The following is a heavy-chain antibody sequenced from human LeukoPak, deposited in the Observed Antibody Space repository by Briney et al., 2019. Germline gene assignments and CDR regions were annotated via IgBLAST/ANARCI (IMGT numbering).Heavy chain of an antibody. CDR3: ARGKWLPHNY. CDR2: ISSSSSYI. V-gene: IGHV3-21*01. CDR1: GFTFSSYS. J-gene: IGHJ4*02. D-gene: IGHD3-22*01. Sequence: GGSLRLSCAASGFTFSSYSMNWVRQAPGKGLEWVSSISSSSSYIYYADSVKGRFTISRDNSKNTLFLQMNSLRAEDTAVYYCARGKWLPHNYWGQGTLVTVSS.